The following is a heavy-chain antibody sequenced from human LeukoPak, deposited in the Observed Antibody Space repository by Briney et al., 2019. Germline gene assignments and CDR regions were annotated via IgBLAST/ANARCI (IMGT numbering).Heavy chain of an antibody. D-gene: IGHD2-15*01. J-gene: IGHJ4*02. CDR2: ISYDGSNK. V-gene: IGHV3-30*04. Sequence: PGGSLRLSCAASGFTFSSYAMHWVRQAPGKGLEWVAVISYDGSNKYYADSVKGRFTISRGNSKNTLYLQMNSLRAEDTAVYYCARDPGYCSGGSCYNYFDYWGQGTLVTVSS. CDR3: ARDPGYCSGGSCYNYFDY. CDR1: GFTFSSYA.